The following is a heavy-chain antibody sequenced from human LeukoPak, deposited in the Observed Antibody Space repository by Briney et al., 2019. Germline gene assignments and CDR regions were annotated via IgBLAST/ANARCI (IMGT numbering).Heavy chain of an antibody. J-gene: IGHJ4*02. V-gene: IGHV3-23*01. CDR2: SGSGGST. CDR3: AKALEQETVIALDS. D-gene: IGHD6-13*01. CDR1: GFTFSTYA. Sequence: GGSLRLSCAASGFTFSTYAMSWVRQAPGKGLEWVSASGSGGSTYYADSVKGRFTISRDNSKNTLYLQMSSLRAEDTSIYFCAKALEQETVIALDSWGQGTLVTVSS.